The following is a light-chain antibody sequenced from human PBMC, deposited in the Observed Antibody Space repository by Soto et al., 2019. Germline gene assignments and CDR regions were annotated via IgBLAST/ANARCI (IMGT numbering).Light chain of an antibody. V-gene: IGLV2-14*01. J-gene: IGLJ2*01. CDR2: GVN. Sequence: QSALTQPASVSGSPGQSITISCTGTSRDIGAYKVVSWYQHHPGKAPKLMIYGVNNRPSGVSNRLSGSKSGNAASLTISGLQAEDEADYYCSSYTTSRTLVFGGGTKLTVL. CDR3: SSYTTSRTLV. CDR1: SRDIGAYKV.